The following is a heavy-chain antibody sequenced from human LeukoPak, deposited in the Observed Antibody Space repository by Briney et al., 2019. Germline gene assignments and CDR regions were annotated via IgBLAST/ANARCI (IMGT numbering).Heavy chain of an antibody. V-gene: IGHV4-4*07. J-gene: IGHJ5*02. D-gene: IGHD3-16*01. CDR2: LYNNGST. Sequence: SETLSLTCTVSGGSLWSFYWSWVRQPAGKGLEWIGRLYNNGSTNYNPPLKRRGIMSFDPSTNQFSLQLNSVTAADTAFYYCVRDRGFGRGFAPWGQGTMVSVSS. CDR1: GGSLWSFY. CDR3: VRDRGFGRGFAP.